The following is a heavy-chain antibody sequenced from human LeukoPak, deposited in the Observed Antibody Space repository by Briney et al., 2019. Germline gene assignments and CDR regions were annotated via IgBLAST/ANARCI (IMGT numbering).Heavy chain of an antibody. Sequence: SETLSLTCTVSGGSISGYYWSWIRQPPGKGLEWIGHIYYSGSTNYNPSLKSRVTISVDTSKNQFSLKMTSVTAADTAVYYCVRHPWRMGSRDYDFDDWGQGTLVTVSS. J-gene: IGHJ4*02. V-gene: IGHV4-59*08. CDR1: GGSISGYY. D-gene: IGHD3-16*01. CDR3: VRHPWRMGSRDYDFDD. CDR2: IYYSGST.